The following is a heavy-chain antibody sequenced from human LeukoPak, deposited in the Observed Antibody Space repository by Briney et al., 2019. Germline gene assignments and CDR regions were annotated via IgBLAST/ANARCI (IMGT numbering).Heavy chain of an antibody. CDR1: GFPFSSYA. J-gene: IGHJ4*02. V-gene: IGHV3-23*01. Sequence: GGSLRLSCAASGFPFSSYAMSWVRQAPGKGLEWVSAISGSGGSTYYADSVKGRFTISRDNSKNTLYLQMNSLRAEDTAVYYCAKDPAAYDYVWGSYHFGYWGQGTLVTVSS. CDR3: AKDPAAYDYVWGSYHFGY. D-gene: IGHD3-16*02. CDR2: ISGSGGST.